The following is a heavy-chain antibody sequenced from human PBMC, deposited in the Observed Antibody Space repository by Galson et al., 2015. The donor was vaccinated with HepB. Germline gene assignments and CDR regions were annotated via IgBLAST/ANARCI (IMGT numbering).Heavy chain of an antibody. D-gene: IGHD3-22*01. Sequence: SLRLSCAASGFTFSSYAMHWVRQAPGKGLEWVAVISYDGSNKYYADSVKGRFTISRDNSKNTLYLQMNSLRAEDTAVYYCARETMIVVVLDYWGQGTLVTVSS. CDR1: GFTFSSYA. V-gene: IGHV3-30-3*01. CDR3: ARETMIVVVLDY. J-gene: IGHJ4*02. CDR2: ISYDGSNK.